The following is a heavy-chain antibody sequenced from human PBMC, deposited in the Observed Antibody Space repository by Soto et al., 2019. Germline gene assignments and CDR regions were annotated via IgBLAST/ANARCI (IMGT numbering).Heavy chain of an antibody. CDR1: GGSISTYY. J-gene: IGHJ5*02. CDR3: ARAPAYYDILTGYQNWFDP. D-gene: IGHD3-9*01. CDR2: IYCSGST. Sequence: NPSETLSLTGTVSGGSISTYYWSWIRQPPGKGLEWIGYIYCSGSTNYNPSLKSRVTISVDTSKNQFSLKLSSVTAADTAVYYCARAPAYYDILTGYQNWFDPWGQGTLVTVSS. V-gene: IGHV4-59*01.